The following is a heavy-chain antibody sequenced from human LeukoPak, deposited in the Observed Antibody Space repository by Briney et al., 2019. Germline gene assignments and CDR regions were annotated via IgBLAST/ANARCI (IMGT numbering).Heavy chain of an antibody. Sequence: GGSLRLSCAASGFTFSSYSMNWVRQAPGKGLEWVAFIRYDGSNKYYADSVKGRFTISRDNSKNTLYLQMNSLRAEDTAVYYCAKSSDTAMGETYYYYYMDVWGKGTTVTVSS. CDR1: GFTFSSYS. D-gene: IGHD5-18*01. V-gene: IGHV3-30*02. J-gene: IGHJ6*03. CDR3: AKSSDTAMGETYYYYYMDV. CDR2: IRYDGSNK.